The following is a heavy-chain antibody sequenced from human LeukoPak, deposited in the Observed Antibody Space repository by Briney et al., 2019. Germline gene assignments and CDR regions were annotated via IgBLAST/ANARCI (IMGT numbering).Heavy chain of an antibody. CDR1: GGSISNNNYY. D-gene: IGHD3-10*01. CDR2: IFYSGST. Sequence: SETLSLTCTVSGGSISNNNYYWGWIRQPPGKGLEWIGSIFYSGSTYYNPSLKSRFTISVDRPKNQFFLNVTSLTAADTAVYYCARSRQASGLFNSWGQGTLVVVSS. CDR3: ARSRQASGLFNS. J-gene: IGHJ5*01. V-gene: IGHV4-39*07.